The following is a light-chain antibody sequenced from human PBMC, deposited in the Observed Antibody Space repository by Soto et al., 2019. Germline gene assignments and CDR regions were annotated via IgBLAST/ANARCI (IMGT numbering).Light chain of an antibody. CDR1: QNISNY. CDR3: QQCYITPRT. Sequence: IQLTQISSSQSASVGARVTITCRASQNISNYLNWYQQKPGKAPKLLIYAASSLQSGVPSRFSGSGSGTDFTLTISSLQPEDVATYYCQQCYITPRTFGRGTKVDIK. J-gene: IGKJ1*01. CDR2: AAS. V-gene: IGKV1-39*01.